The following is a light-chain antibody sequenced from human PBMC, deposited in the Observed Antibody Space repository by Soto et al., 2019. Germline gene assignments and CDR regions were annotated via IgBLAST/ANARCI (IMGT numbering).Light chain of an antibody. V-gene: IGKV3-20*01. J-gene: IGKJ1*01. CDR3: QQYGSSPWT. Sequence: EIVLTQSPGTLSLTTGERATLSCRASQSVSSSFLAWYQQKPGQAPRLLIYGASSRATGIPDRFSGSGSGTDFTLTISRLEPEDFAVYYCQQYGSSPWTFGQGTNVEIK. CDR2: GAS. CDR1: QSVSSSF.